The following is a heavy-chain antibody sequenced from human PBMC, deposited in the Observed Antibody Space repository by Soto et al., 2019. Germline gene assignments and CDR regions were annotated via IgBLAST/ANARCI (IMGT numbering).Heavy chain of an antibody. Sequence: GGSLRLSCAGSGFTFGDSYMSWIRQAPGKGLEWLSYISPGSRYPAYADSAKGRFTISRDNARRSLFLQMTSLTAEDTAMYYCVRGGGGGLFDPWGQGTMVTVSS. CDR2: ISPGSRYP. D-gene: IGHD2-15*01. CDR1: GFTFGDSY. V-gene: IGHV3-11*06. CDR3: VRGGGGGLFDP. J-gene: IGHJ5*02.